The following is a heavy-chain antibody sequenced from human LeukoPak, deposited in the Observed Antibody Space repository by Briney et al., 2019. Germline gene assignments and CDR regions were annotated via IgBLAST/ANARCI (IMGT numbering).Heavy chain of an antibody. V-gene: IGHV3-21*01. D-gene: IGHD6-19*01. J-gene: IGHJ4*02. CDR3: AGSLRGGGWYMY. CDR1: GFTFSTYS. Sequence: GGFLRLSCAASGFTFSTYSMNWVRQAPGKGLEWVSSISSSSSSIYYSDSVKGRFTVSRDNAKSSLFLQMNSLRDEDTAVYYCAGSLRGGGWYMYWGQGTLVTVSS. CDR2: ISSSSSSI.